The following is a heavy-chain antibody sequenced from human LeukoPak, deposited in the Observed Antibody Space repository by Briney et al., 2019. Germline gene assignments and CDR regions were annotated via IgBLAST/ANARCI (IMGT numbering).Heavy chain of an antibody. V-gene: IGHV4-59*01. CDR3: ARARQDYGGNRNYYFDY. CDR1: GGSISSYY. D-gene: IGHD4-23*01. CDR2: IYYSGST. Sequence: PSETLSLTCTVSGGSISSYYWSWIRQPPGKGLEWIGYIYYSGSTNYNPSLKSRVTISVDTSKNQFSLKRSSVTAADTAVYYCARARQDYGGNRNYYFDYWGQGTLVTVSS. J-gene: IGHJ4*02.